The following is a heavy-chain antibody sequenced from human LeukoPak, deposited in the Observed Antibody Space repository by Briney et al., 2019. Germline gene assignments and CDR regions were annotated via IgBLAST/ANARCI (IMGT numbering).Heavy chain of an antibody. D-gene: IGHD1-26*01. V-gene: IGHV5-51*01. CDR3: ARHVTDGSGRKLDY. Sequence: GKSLKISCKGPGYSFTTYWIAWVRQMPGNGLERVGNISPVNSDARYSPSFQGQVTVSADKSISTAHLQWSRLKASDTAMYYCARHVTDGSGRKLDYWGEGTLVTVPS. J-gene: IGHJ4*02. CDR2: ISPVNSDA. CDR1: GYSFTTYW.